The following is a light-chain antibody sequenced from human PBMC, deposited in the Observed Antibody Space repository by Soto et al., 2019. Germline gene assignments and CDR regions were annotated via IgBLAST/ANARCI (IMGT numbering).Light chain of an antibody. CDR1: QSISSW. CDR2: KAS. J-gene: IGKJ1*01. V-gene: IGKV1-5*03. Sequence: DIQMTQSPSTLSASVGDRVTITCRASQSISSWLAWYQQKPEKAPKLLIYKASSLKSGVPSRFSGSGTGTEFTLIISSLQPDDFETYFCQQYDTNSWTFGQETKVEIK. CDR3: QQYDTNSWT.